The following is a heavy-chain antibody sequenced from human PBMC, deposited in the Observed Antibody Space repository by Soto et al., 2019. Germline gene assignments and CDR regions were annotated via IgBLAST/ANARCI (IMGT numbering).Heavy chain of an antibody. J-gene: IGHJ6*03. D-gene: IGHD4-17*01. CDR2: ISGSGGST. CDR1: GFTFSSYA. CDR3: AKGGLRPDGDYTYYYYYCMDV. V-gene: IGHV3-23*01. Sequence: GSLRLSCAASGFTFSSYAMSWVRQAPGKGLEWVSAISGSGGSTYYADSVKGRFTISRDNSKNTLYLQMNSLRAEDTAVYYCAKGGLRPDGDYTYYYYYCMDVWGKGTTVTVSS.